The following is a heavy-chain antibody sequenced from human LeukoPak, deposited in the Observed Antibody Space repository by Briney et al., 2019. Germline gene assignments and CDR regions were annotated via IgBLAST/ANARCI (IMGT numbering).Heavy chain of an antibody. V-gene: IGHV1-2*02. CDR1: GYTFTGYY. Sequence: GASVKVSCKASGYTFTGYYMHWVRQAPGQGLEWMGWINPNSGGTNYAQKFQGRVTMTRDTSISTAYMELSRLRSGDTAVYYCARVFLSGYDGEFDYWGQGTLVTVSS. CDR2: INPNSGGT. J-gene: IGHJ4*02. CDR3: ARVFLSGYDGEFDY. D-gene: IGHD5-12*01.